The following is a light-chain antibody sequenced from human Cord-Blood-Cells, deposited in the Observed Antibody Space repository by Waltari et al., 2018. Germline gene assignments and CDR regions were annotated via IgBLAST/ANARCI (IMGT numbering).Light chain of an antibody. CDR2: VAS. J-gene: IGKJ4*01. V-gene: IGKV1-6*01. CDR1: QGIIND. Sequence: ALHMTQSPSSLSASVGDTVTLTCRASQGIINDLGWYQQKPGNAPQLLIYVASSLQSWVPSRFSGSGSGTDFTLTISSLQPEDFATYYCLQDYNYPLTLGGGTKVEIK. CDR3: LQDYNYPLT.